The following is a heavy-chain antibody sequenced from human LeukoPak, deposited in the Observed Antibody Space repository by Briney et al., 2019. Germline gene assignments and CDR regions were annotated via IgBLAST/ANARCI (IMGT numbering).Heavy chain of an antibody. J-gene: IGHJ4*02. CDR2: IYTGGST. D-gene: IGHD6-13*01. Sequence: PGGSLRLSCAASGFTVSSNYMSWVRQAPGKGLEWVSVIYTGGSTYYADSVKGRFTISRDNSKNALYLQMNSLRGEDTAVYYCARVSTAAAGLFDYWGQGTLVTVSS. V-gene: IGHV3-66*01. CDR1: GFTVSSNY. CDR3: ARVSTAAAGLFDY.